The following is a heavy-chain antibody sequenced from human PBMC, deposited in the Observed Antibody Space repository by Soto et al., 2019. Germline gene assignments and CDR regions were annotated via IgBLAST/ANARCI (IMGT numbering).Heavy chain of an antibody. CDR2: IYWNDDK. CDR1: GFSLDTSAVG. J-gene: IGHJ5*02. D-gene: IGHD3-22*01. V-gene: IGHV2-5*01. CDR3: AHKTPGSIGVCYYFGA. Sequence: QITLKESGPTLVKPTQTLTLTCTFAGFSLDTSAVGVGWIRQPPGKALEWLALIYWNDDKRYSPSLATRLTITKDTSNNQVVLTMTNMDPADTATYYCAHKTPGSIGVCYYFGAWGQGTLVTVSS.